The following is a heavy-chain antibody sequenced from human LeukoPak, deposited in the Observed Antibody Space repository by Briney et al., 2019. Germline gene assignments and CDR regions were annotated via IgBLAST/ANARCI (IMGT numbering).Heavy chain of an antibody. Sequence: PGGSLRLSCAASGFVVSGNYMSWVRQTPGKGLEWISVIYSGGTTYYADSVKGRFTISRGDAGNTLGLQMNSLRVEDTAVYYCARAAGPSGHWGPGTLVIVSS. V-gene: IGHV3-66*01. J-gene: IGHJ4*02. CDR3: ARAAGPSGH. CDR1: GFVVSGNY. CDR2: IYSGGTT. D-gene: IGHD6-19*01.